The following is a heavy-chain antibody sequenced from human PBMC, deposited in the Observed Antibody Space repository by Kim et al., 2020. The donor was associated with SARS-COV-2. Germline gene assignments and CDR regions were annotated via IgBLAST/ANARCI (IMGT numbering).Heavy chain of an antibody. Sequence: SVKVSCKASGGTFSSYAISWVRQAPGQGLEWMGRIIPILGIANYAQKFQGRVTMTADKSTSTAYMELSSLRSEDTAVYYCARESSYGGIIDYLGQRTLVTLSS. CDR1: GGTFSSYA. CDR3: ARESSYGGIIDY. CDR2: IIPILGIA. J-gene: IGHJ4*02. V-gene: IGHV1-69*04. D-gene: IGHD3-16*01.